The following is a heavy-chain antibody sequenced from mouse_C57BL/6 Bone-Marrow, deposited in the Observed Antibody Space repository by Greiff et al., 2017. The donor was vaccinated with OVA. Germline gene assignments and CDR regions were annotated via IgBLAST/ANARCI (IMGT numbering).Heavy chain of an antibody. V-gene: IGHV5-17*01. CDR1: GFTFSDYG. D-gene: IGHD2-1*01. J-gene: IGHJ4*01. Sequence: EVKVVESGGGLVKPGGSLKLSCAASGFTFSDYGMHWVRQAPEKGLEWVAYISSGSSTIYYADTVKGRFTISRDNAKNTLFLQMTSLRSEDTAMYYCARWGNYDAMDYWGQGTSVTVSS. CDR2: ISSGSSTI. CDR3: ARWGNYDAMDY.